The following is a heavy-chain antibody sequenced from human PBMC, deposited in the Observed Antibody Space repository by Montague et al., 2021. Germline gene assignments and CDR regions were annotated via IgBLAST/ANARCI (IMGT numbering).Heavy chain of an antibody. CDR3: ARVDCDGDCYTFDP. D-gene: IGHD2-21*02. CDR2: IYYSAST. J-gene: IGHJ5*02. CDR1: GASINSSPYY. V-gene: IGHV4-39*01. Sequence: SETLSLTCTVSGASINSSPYYWGWIRQPPGKGLEWIGSIYYSASTYYNPSLKSRLSISVDTTKNQFSLRLKSATAADTAVYHCARVDCDGDCYTFDPWGQGTLVTVSS.